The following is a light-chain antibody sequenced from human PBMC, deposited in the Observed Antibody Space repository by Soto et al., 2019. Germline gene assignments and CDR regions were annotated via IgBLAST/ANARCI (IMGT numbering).Light chain of an antibody. CDR1: TSDVGSYNR. V-gene: IGLV2-18*02. J-gene: IGLJ2*01. CDR3: SSYTSSSTFV. CDR2: EVS. Sequence: QSALTQPPSVSGSPGQSVTISCTGTTSDVGSYNRVSWYQQPPGTAPKLIIFEVSNRPSGAPDRFSGSKSGNTASLTISGLQAEDEADYYCSSYTSSSTFVFGGGTKLTVL.